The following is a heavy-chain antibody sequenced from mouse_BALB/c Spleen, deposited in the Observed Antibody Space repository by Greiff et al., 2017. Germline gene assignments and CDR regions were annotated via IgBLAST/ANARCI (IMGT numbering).Heavy chain of an antibody. CDR2: ISSGGSYT. CDR1: GFTFSSYG. Sequence: EVQGVESGGDLVKPGGSLKLSCAASGFTFSSYGMSWVRQTPDKRLEWVATISSGGSYTYYPDSVKGRFTISRDNAKNTLYLQMSSLKSEDTAMYYCARRGEGAMDYWGQGTSVTVSS. V-gene: IGHV5-6*01. CDR3: ARRGEGAMDY. J-gene: IGHJ4*01.